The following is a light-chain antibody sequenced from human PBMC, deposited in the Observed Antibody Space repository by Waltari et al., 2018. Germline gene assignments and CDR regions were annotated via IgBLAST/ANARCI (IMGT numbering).Light chain of an antibody. J-gene: IGKJ4*01. V-gene: IGKV3-15*01. CDR3: QQYAQWPLT. CDR2: GAS. Sequence: IVMTQSPATLSVSPGEGVTIYCRTSQSVGSDLAWYQQRPGQAPRLLIYGASTRATGFPARVSGSGSGTEFTLTISSLQSEDFAVYYCQQYAQWPLTFGGGTKVEIK. CDR1: QSVGSD.